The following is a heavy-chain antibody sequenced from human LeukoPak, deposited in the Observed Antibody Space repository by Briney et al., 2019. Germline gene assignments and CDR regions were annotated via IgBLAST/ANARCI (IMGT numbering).Heavy chain of an antibody. J-gene: IGHJ3*02. CDR1: GFTFDDYA. CDR3: AKEIAARHQTPFWAFDI. Sequence: GGSLRLSCAASGFTFDDYAMHWVRQAPGKGLEWVSGISWNSGSIGYADSVKGRFTISRDNAKNSLYLQMNSLRAEDTALNYCAKEIAARHQTPFWAFDIWGQGTMVTVSS. V-gene: IGHV3-9*01. CDR2: ISWNSGSI. D-gene: IGHD6-6*01.